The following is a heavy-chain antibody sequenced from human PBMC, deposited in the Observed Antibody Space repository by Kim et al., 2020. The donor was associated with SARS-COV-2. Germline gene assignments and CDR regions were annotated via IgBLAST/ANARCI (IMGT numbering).Heavy chain of an antibody. CDR3: TSWGAGNY. D-gene: IGHD6-13*01. CDR1: GFTFSKYW. J-gene: IGHJ4*02. Sequence: GGSLRLSCAASGFTFSKYWMSWVRQAPGKGLEWVAKIKGDGSEKYYVDSVRGRFTISRDNAQNSLFLQMNSLRVEDTAVYYCTSWGAGNYWGPGTLVTVSS. V-gene: IGHV3-7*01. CDR2: IKGDGSEK.